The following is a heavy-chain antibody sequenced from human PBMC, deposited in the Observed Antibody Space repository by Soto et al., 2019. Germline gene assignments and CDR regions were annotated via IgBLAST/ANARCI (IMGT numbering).Heavy chain of an antibody. CDR3: AREGGGSYYFDY. CDR1: GFTISSYG. V-gene: IGHV3-33*01. Sequence: QVQLVESGGGVVQPGRSLRLSCAASGFTISSYGMHWVRQAPGKGLEWVAVIWYDGSNKYYADSVKGRFTISRDNSKNTLYLQMNSLRAEDTAVYYCAREGGGSYYFDYWGQGTLVTVSS. CDR2: IWYDGSNK. J-gene: IGHJ4*02. D-gene: IGHD1-26*01.